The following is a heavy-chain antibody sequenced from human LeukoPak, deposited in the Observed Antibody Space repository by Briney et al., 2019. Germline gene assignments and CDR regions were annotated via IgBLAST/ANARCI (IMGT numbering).Heavy chain of an antibody. CDR1: GFTFSSCS. D-gene: IGHD6-19*01. V-gene: IGHV3-21*01. Sequence: GGSLRLSCAASGFTFSSCSMNWVRQAPGKGLEWVSSISSSSSYIYYADSVKGRFTISRDNAKNSLYLQMNSLRAEDTAVYYCARWQAVVGFDYWGQGTLVTVSS. CDR2: ISSSSSYI. J-gene: IGHJ4*02. CDR3: ARWQAVVGFDY.